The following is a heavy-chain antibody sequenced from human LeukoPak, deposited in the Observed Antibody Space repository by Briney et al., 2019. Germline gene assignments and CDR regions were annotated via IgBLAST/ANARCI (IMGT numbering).Heavy chain of an antibody. V-gene: IGHV1-46*01. D-gene: IGHD5-18*01. J-gene: IGHJ4*02. CDR1: GYTFTSYY. CDR3: ARDRDDSPLVYSYGYPDY. CDR2: INPSGGST. Sequence: ASVTVSCKASGYTFTSYYMHWVRQAPGQGLEWMGIINPSGGSTSYAQKFQGRVTMTRDTSTSTVYMELSSLRSEDTAVYYCARDRDDSPLVYSYGYPDYWGQGTLVTVSS.